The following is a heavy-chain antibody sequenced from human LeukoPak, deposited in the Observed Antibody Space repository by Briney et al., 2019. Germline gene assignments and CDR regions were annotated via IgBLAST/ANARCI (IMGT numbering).Heavy chain of an antibody. CDR1: DYSFSKYA. V-gene: IGHV1-18*01. J-gene: IGHJ4*02. Sequence: ASVKVSCKASDYSFSKYAITWVRQAPGQGLEWMGWISACSGNTNYAQKLQGRVTMTTDTSTSTAYMELRSLRSDDTAVYYCARDRSGQWLAKPDFWGQGTLVTVSS. CDR3: ARDRSGQWLAKPDF. D-gene: IGHD6-19*01. CDR2: ISACSGNT.